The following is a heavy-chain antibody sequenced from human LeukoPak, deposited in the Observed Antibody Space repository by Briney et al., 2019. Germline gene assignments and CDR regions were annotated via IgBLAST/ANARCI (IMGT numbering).Heavy chain of an antibody. CDR2: IYYSGSI. CDR1: GGSISSGGYY. D-gene: IGHD2-2*01. J-gene: IGHJ4*02. CDR3: ARGDQLLSTYDY. V-gene: IGHV4-31*03. Sequence: SETLSLTCTVSGGSISSGGYYWSWIRQHPGKGLEWIGYIYYSGSIYYNPSLKSRVTISVDTSKNQFSLKLSSVTAADTAVYYCARGDQLLSTYDYWGQGTLVTVSS.